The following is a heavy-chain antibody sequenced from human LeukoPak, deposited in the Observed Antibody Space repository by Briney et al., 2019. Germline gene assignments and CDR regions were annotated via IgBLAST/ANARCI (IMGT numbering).Heavy chain of an antibody. CDR3: ARVSGYDWESFYDY. CDR2: IYYSGST. CDR1: GGFISSYY. J-gene: IGHJ4*02. D-gene: IGHD5-12*01. Sequence: PSETLSLTCTVSGGFISSYYWSWIRQPPGKGLEWIGYIYYSGSTNYNPSLKSRVTISVDTSKNQFSLKLSSVTAADTAVYYCARVSGYDWESFYDYWGQGTLVTVSS. V-gene: IGHV4-59*01.